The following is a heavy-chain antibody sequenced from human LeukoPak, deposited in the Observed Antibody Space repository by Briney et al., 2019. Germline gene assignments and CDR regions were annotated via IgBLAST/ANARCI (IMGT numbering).Heavy chain of an antibody. CDR2: IYYSGST. CDR1: GGSISSGGYY. CDR3: ARISPGIAAAGPPDENWFDP. D-gene: IGHD6-13*01. J-gene: IGHJ5*02. Sequence: PSETLSLTCTVSGGSISSGGYYWSWIRQHPGKGLEWIGYIYYSGSTYYNPSLKSRVTISVDTSKNQFSLKLSSVTAADTAVYYCARISPGIAAAGPPDENWFDPWGQGTLVTVSS. V-gene: IGHV4-31*03.